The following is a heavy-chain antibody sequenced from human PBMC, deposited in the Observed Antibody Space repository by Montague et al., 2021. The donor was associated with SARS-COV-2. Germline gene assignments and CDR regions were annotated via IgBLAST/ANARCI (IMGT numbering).Heavy chain of an antibody. CDR3: ARGRAFDP. CDR1: GGSTASHY. Sequence: SETLSLTCTVSGGSTASHYWNWIRQSPGKRPEWIGYVYYNGDTKYNPPLQSRVTISIDTSENQFSLRLNSVTAAGTAVYFCARGRAFDPWGQGRLVTVSS. J-gene: IGHJ3*01. CDR2: VYYNGDT. V-gene: IGHV4-59*08.